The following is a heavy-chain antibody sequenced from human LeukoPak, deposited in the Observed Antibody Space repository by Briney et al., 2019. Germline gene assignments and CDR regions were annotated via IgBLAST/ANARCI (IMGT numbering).Heavy chain of an antibody. Sequence: GGSLRLSCAASGFSFDDYGLTWVRQAPGKGLEWVSGINWNGDSTDYADSVKGRFTISRDNAKNSLYLQMNSLRAEDTALYYCARDLRVVITGSFDSWGQGTLITVSS. D-gene: IGHD3-22*01. V-gene: IGHV3-20*04. CDR2: INWNGDST. CDR1: GFSFDDYG. J-gene: IGHJ4*02. CDR3: ARDLRVVITGSFDS.